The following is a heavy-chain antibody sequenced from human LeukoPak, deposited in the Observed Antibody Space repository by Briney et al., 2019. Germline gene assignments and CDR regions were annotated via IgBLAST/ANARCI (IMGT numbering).Heavy chain of an antibody. CDR1: GGTFSRNA. D-gene: IGHD1-26*01. Sequence: SVKVSCKASGGTFSRNAISWVRQAPGQGLEWMGGIIPIFGTTNYAQKFQGRVTITADESTSTAYMELSSLKSDDTAVYYCARGSGSYYFYYFQYWGQGTLVTVSS. CDR3: ARGSGSYYFYYFQY. J-gene: IGHJ4*02. CDR2: IIPIFGTT. V-gene: IGHV1-69*13.